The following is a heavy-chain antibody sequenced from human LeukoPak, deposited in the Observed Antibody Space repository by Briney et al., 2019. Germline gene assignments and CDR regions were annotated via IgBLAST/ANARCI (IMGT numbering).Heavy chain of an antibody. CDR1: GFTFRNYA. D-gene: IGHD2/OR15-2a*01. Sequence: PGGSLRLSCTASGFTFRNYAMTWDRQAPGKGLEWVSTISGSGGTTYYADSVQGRLSISRDNSKNTLSLQMNSLRAEDTAVYYCAKPSSIVIVPTALQRSLDYWGQGALVTVSS. V-gene: IGHV3-23*01. CDR2: ISGSGGTT. J-gene: IGHJ4*02. CDR3: AKPSSIVIVPTALQRSLDY.